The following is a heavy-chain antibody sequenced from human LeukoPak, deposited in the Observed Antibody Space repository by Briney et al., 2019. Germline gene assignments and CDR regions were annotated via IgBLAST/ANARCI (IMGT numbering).Heavy chain of an antibody. Sequence: GGSLRLSCVASGFTFSNYGMHWVRQAPGKGLEWVATITYDGSSEYYADSVRDRFTVSRDNSKNTLYLQMSSLKTEDTAVYYCAKCPILRGFDYYFDNWGQGTLVTVSS. CDR2: ITYDGSSE. V-gene: IGHV3-30*18. J-gene: IGHJ4*02. D-gene: IGHD5-12*01. CDR1: GFTFSNYG. CDR3: AKCPILRGFDYYFDN.